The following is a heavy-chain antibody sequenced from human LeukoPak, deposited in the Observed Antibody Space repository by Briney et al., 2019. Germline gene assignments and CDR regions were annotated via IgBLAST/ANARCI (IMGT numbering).Heavy chain of an antibody. Sequence: SETLSLTCTVSGGSISSYYWSWIRQPAGKGLEWIGRIYTSGSTNYNPSLKSRVTISVDTSKNHFSLKLRSVTAADTAVYYCARSLGLERRYYFYYMDVWGKGTTVTVSS. CDR2: IYTSGST. CDR1: GGSISSYY. D-gene: IGHD1-1*01. V-gene: IGHV4-4*07. CDR3: ARSLGLERRYYFYYMDV. J-gene: IGHJ6*03.